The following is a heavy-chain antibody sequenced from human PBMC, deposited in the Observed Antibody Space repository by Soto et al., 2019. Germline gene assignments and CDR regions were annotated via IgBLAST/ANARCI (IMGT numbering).Heavy chain of an antibody. CDR2: MNPNSGNT. D-gene: IGHD3-10*01. CDR3: ARGLSVLIWFGSYGMDV. Sequence: GASVKVSCKASGYTFTSYDINWVRQATGQGLEWMGWMNPNSGNTGYAQKFQGRVTMTRNTSISTAYMELSSLRSEDTAVYYCARGLSVLIWFGSYGMDVCGQGTTVTVSS. J-gene: IGHJ6*02. V-gene: IGHV1-8*01. CDR1: GYTFTSYD.